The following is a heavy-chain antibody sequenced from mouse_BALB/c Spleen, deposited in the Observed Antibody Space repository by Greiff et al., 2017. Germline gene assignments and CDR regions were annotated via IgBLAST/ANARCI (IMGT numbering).Heavy chain of an antibody. CDR1: GFTFSSYG. V-gene: IGHV5-6*02. CDR3: ARHGLLRYAMDY. CDR2: ISSGGSYT. Sequence: DVKLVESGGDLVKPGGSLKLSCAASGFTFSSYGMSWVRQTPDKRLEWVATISSGGSYTYYPDSVKGRFTISRDNAKNTLYLQMSSLKSEDTAMYYCARHGLLRYAMDYWGQGTSVTVSS. D-gene: IGHD2-3*01. J-gene: IGHJ4*01.